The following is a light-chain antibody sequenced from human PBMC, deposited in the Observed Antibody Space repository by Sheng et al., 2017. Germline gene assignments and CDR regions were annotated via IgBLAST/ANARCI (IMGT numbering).Light chain of an antibody. CDR2: AAS. V-gene: IGKV1-6*01. J-gene: IGKJ2*03. CDR1: QDIRND. CDR3: LHDYGSPYG. Sequence: AIQMTQSPSSLSASVGDRVTITCRASQDIRNDLGWHQQKPGKAPKLLIFAASTLQSGVPSRFSGSGSGTDFTLTISSLQPEDFATYYCLHDYGSPYGFGQGTKLGI.